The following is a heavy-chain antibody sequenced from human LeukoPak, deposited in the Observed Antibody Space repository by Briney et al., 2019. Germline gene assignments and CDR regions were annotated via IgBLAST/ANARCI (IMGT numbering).Heavy chain of an antibody. Sequence: SVTVSCKASGGTFSSYAISWVRQAPGQGLEWMGRIIPILGIANYAQKFQGRVTITADKSTSTAYMELSSLRSEDTAVYYCASPRYSSWYYFDYWGQGTLVTVSS. CDR1: GGTFSSYA. J-gene: IGHJ4*02. CDR3: ASPRYSSWYYFDY. CDR2: IIPILGIA. V-gene: IGHV1-69*04. D-gene: IGHD6-13*01.